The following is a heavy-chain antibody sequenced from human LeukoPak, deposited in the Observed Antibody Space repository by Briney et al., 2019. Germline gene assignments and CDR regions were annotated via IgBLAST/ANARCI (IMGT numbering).Heavy chain of an antibody. D-gene: IGHD3-10*01. CDR3: ARDHSYSSGSYLYNWFDP. CDR2: IIPILGIA. CDR1: GGTFSSYA. Sequence: SVKVSCKASGGTFSSYAISWVRQAPGQGLEWMGRIIPILGIANYAQKFQGRVTITADKSTSTAYMELSSLRPEDTAVYYCARDHSYSSGSYLYNWFDPWGQGTLVTVSS. J-gene: IGHJ5*02. V-gene: IGHV1-69*04.